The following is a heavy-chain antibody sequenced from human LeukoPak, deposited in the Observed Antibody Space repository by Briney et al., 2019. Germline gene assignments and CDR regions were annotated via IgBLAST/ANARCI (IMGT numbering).Heavy chain of an antibody. Sequence: KTSETLSLTCAVYGGSFSDYYWTWIRQPPGKGLEWIGEINHSGSTNYNPSLKSRVTISVDTSKNQFSLKLSSVTAADTAMYYCARGGIAAASNWGQGTLVTVSS. CDR3: ARGGIAAASN. D-gene: IGHD6-13*01. CDR1: GGSFSDYY. CDR2: INHSGST. J-gene: IGHJ4*02. V-gene: IGHV4-34*01.